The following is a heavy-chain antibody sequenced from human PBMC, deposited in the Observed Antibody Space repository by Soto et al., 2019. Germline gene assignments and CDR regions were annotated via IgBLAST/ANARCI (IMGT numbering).Heavy chain of an antibody. CDR3: ARGHISSTKNWLDP. CDR1: GYTFTSYH. V-gene: IGHV1-8*01. CDR2: MNPNSGNT. J-gene: IGHJ5*02. D-gene: IGHD6-6*01. Sequence: ASVKVSCKGSGYTFTSYHINWVRQATGQGLEWMGWMNPNSGNTGYAQTLQGRVTMTWDTSISAAYMELSSLRFEDTAMYYCARGHISSTKNWLDPWGQGTLVTVSS.